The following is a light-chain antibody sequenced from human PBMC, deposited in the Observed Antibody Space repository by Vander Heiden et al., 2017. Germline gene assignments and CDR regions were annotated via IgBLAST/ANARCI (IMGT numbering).Light chain of an antibody. CDR3: QQSYRSTRT. CDR2: AAS. CDR1: QSISSY. J-gene: IGKJ1*01. Sequence: DIQMTQSPSSLSASVGDRVTITCRASQSISSYLNWYQQKPGKAPKLLIYAASSLQSGVPSRLSGSGSGTDCTLTISSLKPEEFATYACQQSYRSTRTFGQGTKVEIK. V-gene: IGKV1-39*01.